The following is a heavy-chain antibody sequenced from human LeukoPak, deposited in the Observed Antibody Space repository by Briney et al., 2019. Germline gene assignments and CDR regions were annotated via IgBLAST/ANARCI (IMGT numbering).Heavy chain of an antibody. J-gene: IGHJ4*02. Sequence: TGASLRLSCVASGFTFNSNWMSWVRQPPGKGLEWVANIKQDGSEKYYVHSVKGRFTIYRDNTKNSLSLQMNSLRAEDTAVYYCARDKYYDRYFDSWGQGTLVTVSS. CDR3: ARDKYYDRYFDS. CDR2: IKQDGSEK. CDR1: GFTFNSNW. V-gene: IGHV3-7*01. D-gene: IGHD3-22*01.